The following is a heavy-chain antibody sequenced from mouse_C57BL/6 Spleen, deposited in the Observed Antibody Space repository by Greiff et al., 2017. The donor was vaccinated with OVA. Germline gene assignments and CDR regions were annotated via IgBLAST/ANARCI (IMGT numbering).Heavy chain of an antibody. CDR2: INPNNGGT. J-gene: IGHJ3*01. Sequence: DVQLQESGPELVKPGASVKMSCKASGYTFTDYNMHWVKQSHGKSLEWIGYINPNNGGTSYNQKFKGKATLTVNKSSSTAYMELRSLTSEDSAVYYCARDSGTGAWFAYWGQGTLVTVSA. CDR3: ARDSGTGAWFAY. CDR1: GYTFTDYN. D-gene: IGHD4-1*01. V-gene: IGHV1-22*01.